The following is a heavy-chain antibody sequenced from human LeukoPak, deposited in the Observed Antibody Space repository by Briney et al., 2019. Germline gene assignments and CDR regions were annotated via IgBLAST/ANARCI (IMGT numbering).Heavy chain of an antibody. CDR1: GFTVSSYW. CDR3: ARGGSSSWYGL. Sequence: GGSLRLSCAAYGFTVSSYWMDWGRQAGGGGVVWVSRVDRDGSTTSHADCVKGRFTISRDNAKNTLFLQTNSLRAEDTAVYYCARGGSSSWYGLWGQGTLVTVSS. V-gene: IGHV3-74*01. J-gene: IGHJ5*02. D-gene: IGHD6-13*01. CDR2: VDRDGSTT.